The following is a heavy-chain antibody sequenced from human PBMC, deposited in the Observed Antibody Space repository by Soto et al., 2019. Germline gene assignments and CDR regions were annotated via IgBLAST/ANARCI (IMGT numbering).Heavy chain of an antibody. CDR1: GFTFSTYA. CDR3: AKIEAPLSPHFDY. CDR2: ISGTGGNT. J-gene: IGHJ4*02. V-gene: IGHV3-23*01. Sequence: GGSLRLSCAASGFTFSTYAMNWVRQAPGKGLEWVSAISGTGGNTYYADSVKGRFTISRDNSKNTLYLQMNSLRAEDTAEYFCAKIEAPLSPHFDYWGQGTLVTVSS.